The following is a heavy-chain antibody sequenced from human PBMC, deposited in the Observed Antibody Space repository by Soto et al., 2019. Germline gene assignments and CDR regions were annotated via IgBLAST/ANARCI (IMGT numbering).Heavy chain of an antibody. Sequence: PSETMFLTCTVSGASVSTGAYYWGWVRQRPGRGLEWIGYVYESGYTYYNMSLKSRLTISLDRSNNKFSLGLATVTAADTAVYICVRALRHTAVVYPWFDPWGQGKLVT. D-gene: IGHD5-18*01. CDR2: VYESGYT. J-gene: IGHJ5*02. CDR1: GASVSTGAYY. CDR3: VRALRHTAVVYPWFDP. V-gene: IGHV4-31*03.